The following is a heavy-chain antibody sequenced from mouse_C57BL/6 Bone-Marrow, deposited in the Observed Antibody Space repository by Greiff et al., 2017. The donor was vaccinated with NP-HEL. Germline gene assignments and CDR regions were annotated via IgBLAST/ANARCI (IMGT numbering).Heavy chain of an antibody. CDR2: IDPSDSYT. V-gene: IGHV1-69*01. J-gene: IGHJ2*01. CDR3: ARGIPYYYGSSLYYFDY. CDR1: GYTFTSYW. D-gene: IGHD1-1*01. Sequence: QVQLQQPGAELVMPGASVKLSCKASGYTFTSYWMHWVKQRPGQGLEWIGEIDPSDSYTNYNQKFKGKSTLTVDKSSSTDYMQLSSLTSEDSAVYYCARGIPYYYGSSLYYFDYWGQGTTLTVSS.